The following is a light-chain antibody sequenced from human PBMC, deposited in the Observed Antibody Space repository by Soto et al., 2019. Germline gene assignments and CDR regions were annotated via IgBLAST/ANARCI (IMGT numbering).Light chain of an antibody. CDR1: SSDGGSYNL. V-gene: IGLV2-23*01. CDR3: CSYAGSYTFV. J-gene: IGLJ1*01. CDR2: EGS. Sequence: QSALTQPASVSGSPGQSITISCTGTSSDGGSYNLVSWYPQHPRKVPKLMIYEGSKLPSGVSNRFSGSKSGDTASLTISGLEAEDEADYYCCSYAGSYTFVFGTGTKLTVL.